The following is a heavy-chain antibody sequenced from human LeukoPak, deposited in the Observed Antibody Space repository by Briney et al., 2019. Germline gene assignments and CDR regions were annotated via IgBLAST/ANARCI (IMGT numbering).Heavy chain of an antibody. CDR2: ISGIGGST. V-gene: IGHV3-9*01. Sequence: GGSLRLSCAASGFTLDDYAMRWVRHAPGKGLEWVSGISGIGGSTGYADSVKGRFTISRDNAKNTLYLQMNSLRAEDTALYYCAKDRYGSSWYYFDSWGQGALVTVSS. CDR3: AKDRYGSSWYYFDS. CDR1: GFTLDDYA. J-gene: IGHJ4*02. D-gene: IGHD6-13*01.